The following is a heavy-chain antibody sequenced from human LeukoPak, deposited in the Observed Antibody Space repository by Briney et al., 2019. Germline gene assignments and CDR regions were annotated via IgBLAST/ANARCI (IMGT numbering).Heavy chain of an antibody. Sequence: PSETLPLTCAVYGGSFSGYYWSWIRQPPGKGLEWIGEINHSGSTNYNPSLKSRVTISVDTSKNQFSLKLSSVAAADTAVYYCARASSGYYYGMDVRGQGTTVTVSS. CDR1: GGSFSGYY. V-gene: IGHV4-34*01. CDR3: ARASSGYYYGMDV. D-gene: IGHD6-19*01. CDR2: INHSGST. J-gene: IGHJ6*02.